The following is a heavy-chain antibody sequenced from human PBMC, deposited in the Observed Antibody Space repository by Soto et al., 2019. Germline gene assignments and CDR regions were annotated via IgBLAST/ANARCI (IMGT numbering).Heavy chain of an antibody. CDR2: ICPGDSDS. CDR3: ARRQVWFGELLHAFDI. D-gene: IGHD3-10*01. V-gene: IGHV5-51*01. CDR1: GYSFPSYC. Sequence: PGESLKISCQSSGYSFPSYCIAWVRQMPGKGLEWMGIICPGDSDSTYSPSFQGQVTISADKSISTVYLQWSSLKASDTAMYYCARRQVWFGELLHAFDIWGQGTMVTVSS. J-gene: IGHJ3*02.